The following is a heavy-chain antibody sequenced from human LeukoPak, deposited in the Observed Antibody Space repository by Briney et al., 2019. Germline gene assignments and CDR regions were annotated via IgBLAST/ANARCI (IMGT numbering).Heavy chain of an antibody. CDR1: GGTFSSYT. CDR2: IIPIFDET. D-gene: IGHD3-10*01. V-gene: IGHV1-69*15. Sequence: ASVKVSCKASGGTFSSYTVNWVRQAPGQGLEWMGRIIPIFDETNIAQKFQGRVRITADESTTTAYMELTSLKSEDTAIYYCAREDGWGFDIWGQGTMVSVSS. CDR3: AREDGWGFDI. J-gene: IGHJ3*02.